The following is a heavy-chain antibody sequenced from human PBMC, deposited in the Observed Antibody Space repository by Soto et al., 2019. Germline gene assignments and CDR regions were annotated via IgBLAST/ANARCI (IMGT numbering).Heavy chain of an antibody. V-gene: IGHV3-48*02. CDR1: GFIFSSYS. CDR2: ISSSSSTI. J-gene: IGHJ3*02. Sequence: PGGSLRLSCAASGFIFSSYSMNWVRQAPGKGLEWVSYISSSSSTIYYADSVKGRFTISRDNAKNSLYLQMNSLTDEDTAVYYCARESYCSRTSCYTVAFDIWGKGTMVTV. CDR3: ARESYCSRTSCYTVAFDI. D-gene: IGHD2-2*02.